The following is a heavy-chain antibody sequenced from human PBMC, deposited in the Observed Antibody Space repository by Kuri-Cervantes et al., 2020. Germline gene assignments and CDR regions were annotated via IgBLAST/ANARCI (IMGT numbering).Heavy chain of an antibody. D-gene: IGHD1-26*01. CDR1: GFTFSSYA. J-gene: IGHJ4*02. Sequence: LSLTCAASGFTFSSYAMSWVRQAPGKGLEWVSAISGRGGSTYYADSVKGRFTISRDNAKNSLYLQMNSLRAEDTAVYYCARYMVGATGSDYWGQGTLVTVSS. CDR2: ISGRGGST. V-gene: IGHV3-23*01. CDR3: ARYMVGATGSDY.